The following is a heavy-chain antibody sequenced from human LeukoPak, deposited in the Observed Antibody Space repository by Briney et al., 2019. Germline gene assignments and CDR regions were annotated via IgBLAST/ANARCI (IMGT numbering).Heavy chain of an antibody. CDR1: GFTFSSYA. D-gene: IGHD6-13*01. J-gene: IGHJ4*02. V-gene: IGHV3-23*01. CDR2: ISGSGGST. CDR3: AKDREWQQLSDFDY. Sequence: GGSLRLSCAASGFTFSSYAMSWVRQAPGKGLEWISAISGSGGSTYYADSVKGRFTISRDNSKNTLYLQMNSLRAEDTAVYYCAKDREWQQLSDFDYWGQGTLVTVSS.